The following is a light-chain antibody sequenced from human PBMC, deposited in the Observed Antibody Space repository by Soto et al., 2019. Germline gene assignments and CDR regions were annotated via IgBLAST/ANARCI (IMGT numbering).Light chain of an antibody. CDR1: QGISSA. J-gene: IGKJ4*01. CDR3: QQFNSYPL. V-gene: IGKV1-13*02. CDR2: DAS. Sequence: AIQLTQSPSSLSASEGDRVTITCRASQGISSALAWYQQKPGKAPKLLIYDASSLESGVPSRFRGSGSGTDFTLTISSLQPEDFATYYCQQFNSYPLFGGGTKVEIK.